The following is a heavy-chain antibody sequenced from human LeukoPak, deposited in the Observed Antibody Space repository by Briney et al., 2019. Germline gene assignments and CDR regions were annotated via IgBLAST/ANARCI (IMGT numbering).Heavy chain of an antibody. V-gene: IGHV4-34*01. CDR3: ARGGIAAAGEDIDY. D-gene: IGHD6-13*01. J-gene: IGHJ4*02. CDR1: GGSFSGYY. Sequence: SSETLSLTCAVYGGSFSGYYWSWIRQPPGKGLEWIGEINHSGSTNYNPSLKSRVTISVDTSKNQFSLKLSSVTAADTAVYYCARGGIAAAGEDIDYWGQGTLVTVSS. CDR2: INHSGST.